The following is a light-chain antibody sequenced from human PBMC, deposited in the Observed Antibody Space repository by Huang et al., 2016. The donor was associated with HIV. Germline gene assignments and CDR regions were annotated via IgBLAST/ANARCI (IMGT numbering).Light chain of an antibody. CDR2: GAS. J-gene: IGKJ4*01. CDR3: QQYNHWLALT. CDR1: QSVGRN. Sequence: EIVMTQSPAILSVSPGERATLSCRASQSVGRNLAWYQHKPGQAPGLIMYGASTRGTGVPARFSGSGSGTEFTLTISGLQSEDFAVYFCQQYNHWLALTFGGGTKVDIK. V-gene: IGKV3-15*01.